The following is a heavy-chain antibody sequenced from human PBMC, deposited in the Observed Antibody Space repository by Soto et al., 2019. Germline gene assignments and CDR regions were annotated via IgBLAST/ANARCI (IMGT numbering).Heavy chain of an antibody. D-gene: IGHD2-2*01. Sequence: GGSLRLSCAASGFTFSTYSMNWIRQAPGKGLEWVSYISGGSDTIHYADSVRGRFTTSRDNGNSLLYLQMNSLSGDDTAVYYCARDKADRSCTSASCISPLDYWGQGTLVTVSS. CDR1: GFTFSTYS. CDR3: ARDKADRSCTSASCISPLDY. CDR2: ISGGSDTI. J-gene: IGHJ4*02. V-gene: IGHV3-48*01.